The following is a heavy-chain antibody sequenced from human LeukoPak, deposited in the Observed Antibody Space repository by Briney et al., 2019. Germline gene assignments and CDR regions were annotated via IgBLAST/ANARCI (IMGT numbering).Heavy chain of an antibody. CDR3: ARDLDSVSSGYYSGNFDY. D-gene: IGHD3-22*01. Sequence: QPGGSLRLSCAASGFTFNTYGMHWVRQAPGKGLEWVAVISYDGSNKYYADSVKGRFTISRDNSKNTLYLQMNSLRAEDTAVYYCARDLDSVSSGYYSGNFDYWGQGTLVTVSS. CDR2: ISYDGSNK. J-gene: IGHJ4*02. V-gene: IGHV3-30*03. CDR1: GFTFNTYG.